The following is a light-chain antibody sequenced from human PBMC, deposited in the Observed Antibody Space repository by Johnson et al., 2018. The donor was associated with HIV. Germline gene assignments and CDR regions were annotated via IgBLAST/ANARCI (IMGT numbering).Light chain of an antibody. CDR2: ENN. CDR3: GTWDSSLSAGGYV. CDR1: SSNIGNNY. J-gene: IGLJ1*01. V-gene: IGLV1-51*02. Sequence: QSVLTQPPSVSAAPGQKVTISCSGSSSNIGNNYVSWYQQLPGTAPKLLFYENNKRPSGIPDRFSGSKSGTSATLGITGLQTGDEADYYCGTWDSSLSAGGYVFGTGTKVTVL.